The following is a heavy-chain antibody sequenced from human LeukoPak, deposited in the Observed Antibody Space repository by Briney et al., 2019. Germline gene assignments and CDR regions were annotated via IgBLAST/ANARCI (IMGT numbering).Heavy chain of an antibody. Sequence: PGGSLRLSCAASGFTLSSYSMNWVRQAPGKGLEWVSYISSRSSTMYYADSVKGRFTISRDNAKNSLYLQMNSLRDEDTAVYYCARETYAPFDYWGQGALVTVSS. CDR3: ARETYAPFDY. D-gene: IGHD4-17*01. V-gene: IGHV3-48*02. CDR1: GFTLSSYS. J-gene: IGHJ4*02. CDR2: ISSRSSTM.